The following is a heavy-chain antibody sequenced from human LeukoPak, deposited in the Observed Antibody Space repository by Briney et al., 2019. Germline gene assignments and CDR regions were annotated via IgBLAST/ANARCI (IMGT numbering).Heavy chain of an antibody. D-gene: IGHD4-23*01. CDR2: ISAYNGNT. V-gene: IGHV1-18*01. J-gene: IGHJ4*02. CDR3: ARDRGYGGNSYYFDY. Sequence: VASVKVSCKASGYTFTSYGISWVRQAPGQGLEWMGWISAYNGNTNYAQKLQGRVTMTTDTSTSTAYMELRSLRSDDTAVYYCARDRGYGGNSYYFDYWGQGTLVTVSS. CDR1: GYTFTSYG.